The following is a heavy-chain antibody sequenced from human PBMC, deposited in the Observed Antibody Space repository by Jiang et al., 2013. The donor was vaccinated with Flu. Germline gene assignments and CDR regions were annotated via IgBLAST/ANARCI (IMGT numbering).Heavy chain of an antibody. CDR2: IYNSANT. CDR1: GDSMSSGDYY. D-gene: IGHD5-12*01. J-gene: IGHJ4*02. CDR3: ARSDYDNGPFDY. V-gene: IGHV4-30-4*01. Sequence: GLVKPSQTLSLTCTVSGDSMSSGDYYWTWIRQPPGKGLEWIGYIYNSANTYYNPSLKSRVSIFVDKSKNQLSLKLTSVTAADAAVFYCARSDYDNGPFDYWGRGTLVTVSS.